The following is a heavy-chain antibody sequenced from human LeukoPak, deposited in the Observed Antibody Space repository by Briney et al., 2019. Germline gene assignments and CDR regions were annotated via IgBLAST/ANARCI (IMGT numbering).Heavy chain of an antibody. V-gene: IGHV1-8*03. J-gene: IGHJ4*02. D-gene: IGHD5-12*01. Sequence: ASVKVSCKASGYTFSCYYMDWVRQATGQGLEWMGWMNPNSGSTGYAQKFQGRVTITRNTSISTAYMELSGLRSEDTAVYYCARGRSTGYPYYFEYWGQGTPVTVSS. CDR2: MNPNSGST. CDR1: GYTFSCYY. CDR3: ARGRSTGYPYYFEY.